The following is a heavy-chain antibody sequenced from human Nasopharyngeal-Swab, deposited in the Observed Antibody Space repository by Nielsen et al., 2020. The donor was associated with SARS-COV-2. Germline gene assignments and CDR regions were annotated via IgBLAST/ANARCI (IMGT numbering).Heavy chain of an antibody. J-gene: IGHJ6*02. CDR2: INAGNGNT. V-gene: IGHV1-3*01. CDR1: GYTFTSYA. CDR3: AMEASGDGMDV. Sequence: ASVKVSCKASGYTFTSYAMHWVRQAPGQRLEWVGWINAGNGNTKYSQKFQGRVTITRDTSASTAYMELSSLRSEDTAVYYCAMEASGDGMDVWGQGTTVTVSS. D-gene: IGHD6-25*01.